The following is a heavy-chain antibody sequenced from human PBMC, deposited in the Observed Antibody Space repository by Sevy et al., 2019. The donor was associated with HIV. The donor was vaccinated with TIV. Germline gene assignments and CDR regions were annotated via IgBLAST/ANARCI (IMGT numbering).Heavy chain of an antibody. CDR1: GFSFDSYG. Sequence: GGSLRLSCAVSGFSFDSYGMTWVRQAPGKGLEWVSGISGSGTRTYYPNSVKGRFSISRDNSKNRLYLQMNSLRREDTAIYYGAKGGGGHYDPDEIGYYFYYYNMDVWGKGTTVTVSS. CDR2: ISGSGTRT. J-gene: IGHJ6*03. D-gene: IGHD3-22*01. V-gene: IGHV3-23*01. CDR3: AKGGGGHYDPDEIGYYFYYYNMDV.